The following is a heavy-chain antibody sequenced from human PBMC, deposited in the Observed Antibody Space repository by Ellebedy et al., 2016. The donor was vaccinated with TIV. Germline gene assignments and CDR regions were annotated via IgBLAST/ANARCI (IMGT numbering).Heavy chain of an antibody. J-gene: IGHJ4*02. CDR2: ISAYNGNT. Sequence: AASVKVSCKASGGTFSSYAISWVRQAPGQGLEWMGWISAYNGNTNYAQKLQGRVTMTTDTSTSTAYMELRSLRSDDTAVYYCARDRFGELAFDYWGQGTLVTVSS. V-gene: IGHV1-18*01. D-gene: IGHD3-10*01. CDR3: ARDRFGELAFDY. CDR1: GGTFSSYA.